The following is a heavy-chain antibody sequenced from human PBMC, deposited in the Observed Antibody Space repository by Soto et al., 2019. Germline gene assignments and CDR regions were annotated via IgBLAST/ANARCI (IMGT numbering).Heavy chain of an antibody. J-gene: IGHJ4*02. CDR3: AKGDGSGKSDY. V-gene: IGHV3-21*01. Sequence: PGXSLILSCAVSGFTFSSYSMNCVRQAPWKGLEWVSSISSSSSYIYYADSVKGRFTISRDNAKNSLYLQMNSLRAEDTAVYYCAKGDGSGKSDYWGQGTLVTVSS. CDR1: GFTFSSYS. CDR2: ISSSSSYI. D-gene: IGHD3-10*01.